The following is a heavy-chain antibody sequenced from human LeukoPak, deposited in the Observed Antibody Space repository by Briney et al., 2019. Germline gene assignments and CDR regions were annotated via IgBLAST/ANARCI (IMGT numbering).Heavy chain of an antibody. V-gene: IGHV5-51*01. CDR1: GYTFTSYW. CDR3: ARQEAVAELASY. D-gene: IGHD6-19*01. CDR2: IYPGDSDT. Sequence: GESLKISCEGSGYTFTSYWIAWVRQMPGKGLEWMGIIYPGDSDTRYSPSFQGQVTISADKSISTAYLQWSSLKASDTAMYYCARQEAVAELASYWGQGTLVTVSS. J-gene: IGHJ4*02.